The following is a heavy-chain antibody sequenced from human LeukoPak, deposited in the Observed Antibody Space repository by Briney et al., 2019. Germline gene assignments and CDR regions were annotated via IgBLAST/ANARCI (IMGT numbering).Heavy chain of an antibody. D-gene: IGHD1-7*01. CDR3: ARSYNWNYYFDY. CDR1: GYTFTGYY. Sequence: ASVKVSCKASGYTFTGYYMHWVRQAPGQGLEWMGWINPNSGGANYAQKFQGRVTMTRDTSISTAYMELSRLRSDDTAVYYCARSYNWNYYFDYWGQGTLVTVSS. J-gene: IGHJ4*02. V-gene: IGHV1-2*02. CDR2: INPNSGGA.